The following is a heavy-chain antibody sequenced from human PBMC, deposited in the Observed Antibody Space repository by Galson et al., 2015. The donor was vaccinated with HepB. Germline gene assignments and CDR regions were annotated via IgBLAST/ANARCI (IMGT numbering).Heavy chain of an antibody. J-gene: IGHJ4*02. CDR2: ISPSNGNT. CDR3: PRVVRAGAPYFDY. D-gene: IGHD4-23*01. CDR1: SYSFINYG. V-gene: IGHV1-18*01. Sequence: SVKVSCKASSYSFINYGISWVRQAPGQGLEWMGWISPSNGNTNYAQKFQGRVTMTTDTSTSTAYMELRSLRSDDTAMYYCPRVVRAGAPYFDYWGQGALVTVSS.